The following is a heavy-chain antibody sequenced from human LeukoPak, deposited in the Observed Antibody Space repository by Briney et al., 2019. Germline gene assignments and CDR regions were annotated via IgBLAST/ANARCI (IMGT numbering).Heavy chain of an antibody. D-gene: IGHD3-22*01. J-gene: IGHJ4*02. V-gene: IGHV3-7*01. CDR1: GFTFSSNW. Sequence: GGSLRLSCAASGFTFSSNWMSWVRQAPGKGLEWVANIKEDGSEKYYVDSVKGRFTISRDNAKNSLYLQMNSLRAEDTAVYYCATADSSGATYFDYWGQATLVTVSS. CDR3: ATADSSGATYFDY. CDR2: IKEDGSEK.